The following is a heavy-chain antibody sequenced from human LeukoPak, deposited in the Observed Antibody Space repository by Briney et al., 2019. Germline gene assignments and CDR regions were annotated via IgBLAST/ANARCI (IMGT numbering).Heavy chain of an antibody. D-gene: IGHD6-19*01. Sequence: KPSETLSLTCTVSGGSISSSSYYWGWIRQPPGKGLEWIGSIYYSGSTYYNPSLKSRVTISVDTSKNQFSLKLSSVTAADTAVYYCARHGVSSGWPADYWGRGTLVTVSS. CDR3: ARHGVSSGWPADY. V-gene: IGHV4-39*01. CDR1: GGSISSSSYY. J-gene: IGHJ4*02. CDR2: IYYSGST.